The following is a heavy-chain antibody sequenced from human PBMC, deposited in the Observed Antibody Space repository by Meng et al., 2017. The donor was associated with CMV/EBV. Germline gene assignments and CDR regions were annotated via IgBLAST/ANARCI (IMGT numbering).Heavy chain of an antibody. V-gene: IGHV1-46*01. CDR2: INPSGGST. Sequence: ASVKVSCKASGYTFTSYYMHWVRQAPGQGLEWMGIINPSGGSTSYAQKFQGRVTMTRDTSTSTVYMELSSLRSEDTAVYYCARDGPGIVVVPAAIRVAAAGTDFYYYYGMDVWGQGTTVTVSS. CDR3: ARDGPGIVVVPAAIRVAAAGTDFYYYYGMDV. J-gene: IGHJ6*02. D-gene: IGHD2-2*02. CDR1: GYTFTSYY.